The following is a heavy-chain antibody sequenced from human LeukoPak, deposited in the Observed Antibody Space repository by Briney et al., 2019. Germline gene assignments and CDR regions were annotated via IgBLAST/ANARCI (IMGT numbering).Heavy chain of an antibody. V-gene: IGHV4-59*01. J-gene: IGHJ4*02. CDR2: IYFSGST. CDR1: GGSISTYY. Sequence: PSETLSLTCTVSGGSISTYYWSWLRQPPGKGLEWIGYIYFSGSTDYNPSLTSRVTISVDTSNNQFSLKLSSVTAADTAVYYCAGYSSGWYVDYWGQGTLVTVSS. D-gene: IGHD6-19*01. CDR3: AGYSSGWYVDY.